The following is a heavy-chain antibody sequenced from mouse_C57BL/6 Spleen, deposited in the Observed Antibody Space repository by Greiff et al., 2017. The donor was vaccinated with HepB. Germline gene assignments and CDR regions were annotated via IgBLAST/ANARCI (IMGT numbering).Heavy chain of an antibody. Sequence: QVQLQQPGAELVMPGASVKLSCKASGYTFTSYWMHWVKQRPGQGLEWIGEIDPSDSYTNYNQKFKGKSTLTVDKSSSTAYMQLSSLTSEDSAVYYCARGGDYDVWGQGTTLTVSS. J-gene: IGHJ2*01. CDR1: GYTFTSYW. CDR2: IDPSDSYT. D-gene: IGHD2-4*01. V-gene: IGHV1-69*01. CDR3: ARGGDYDV.